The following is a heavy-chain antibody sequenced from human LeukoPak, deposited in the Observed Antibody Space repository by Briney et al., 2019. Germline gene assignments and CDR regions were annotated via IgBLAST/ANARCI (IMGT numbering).Heavy chain of an antibody. D-gene: IGHD3-22*01. CDR3: AREVVGSSGYHGDFDY. J-gene: IGHJ4*02. Sequence: SGGSLRLSCAASGFTFSSYDMNWVRQAPGKGLEWVSYISSGSSTLYYADSVKSRFTISRDNAKNSPYLQMNSLRAEDTAVYYCAREVVGSSGYHGDFDYWGQGTLVTVSS. CDR1: GFTFSSYD. V-gene: IGHV3-48*04. CDR2: ISSGSSTL.